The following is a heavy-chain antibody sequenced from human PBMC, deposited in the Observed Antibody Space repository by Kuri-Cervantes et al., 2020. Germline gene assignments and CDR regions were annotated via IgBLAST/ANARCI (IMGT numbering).Heavy chain of an antibody. J-gene: IGHJ6*02. CDR3: ARAECSSTSCPKKYYYYYYGMDV. Sequence: GGSLRLSCAASGFTFDDYAMHWVRQAPGKGLEWVSGISWNSGSIGYADSVKGRFTISRDNANDLLYLQMNSLRDEDTAVYYCARAECSSTSCPKKYYYYYYGMDVWGQGTTVTVSS. CDR1: GFTFDDYA. V-gene: IGHV3-9*01. D-gene: IGHD2-2*01. CDR2: ISWNSGSI.